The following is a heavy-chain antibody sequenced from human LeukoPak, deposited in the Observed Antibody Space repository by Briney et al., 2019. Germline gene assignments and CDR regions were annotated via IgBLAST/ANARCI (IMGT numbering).Heavy chain of an antibody. CDR1: GYTFTSYA. J-gene: IGHJ4*02. V-gene: IGHV1-3*01. CDR3: ARDQRYYGSGRYSSFDY. CDR2: INAGNGNT. D-gene: IGHD3-10*01. Sequence: GASVKVSCKASGYTFTSYAMHWVRQAPGHRLEWMGWINAGNGNTKYSQKFQGRVTITRDTSASTVNMELSSLRSEDTAVCYCARDQRYYGSGRYSSFDYWGQGTLVTVSS.